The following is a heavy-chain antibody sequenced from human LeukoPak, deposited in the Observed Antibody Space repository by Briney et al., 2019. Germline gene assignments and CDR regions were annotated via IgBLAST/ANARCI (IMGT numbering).Heavy chain of an antibody. J-gene: IGHJ5*02. CDR3: ARDQLPRSRGGSNWFDP. Sequence: GGSLRLSCAISGFTFSSYWMSWVRQAPGKGLEWVSYISSSGSTIYYADSVKGRFTISRDNAKNSLYLQMNSLRAEDTAVYYCARDQLPRSRGGSNWFDPWGQGTLVTVSS. D-gene: IGHD3-16*01. CDR1: GFTFSSYW. V-gene: IGHV3-48*04. CDR2: ISSSGSTI.